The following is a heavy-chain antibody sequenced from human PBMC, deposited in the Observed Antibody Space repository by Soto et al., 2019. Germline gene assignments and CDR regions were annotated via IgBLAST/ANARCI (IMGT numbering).Heavy chain of an antibody. J-gene: IGHJ4*02. Sequence: GGSLRLSCAASGFTFDDYAMHWVRQAPGKGLEWVSLISWDGGRTYYADSVKGRFIVSRDSSKNSLYLQMSSLRVEDTALYYCAKDVCCGSTTSCYTRLDFWGQGALVTVSS. V-gene: IGHV3-43D*04. CDR1: GFTFDDYA. CDR2: ISWDGGRT. CDR3: AKDVCCGSTTSCYTRLDF. D-gene: IGHD2-2*02.